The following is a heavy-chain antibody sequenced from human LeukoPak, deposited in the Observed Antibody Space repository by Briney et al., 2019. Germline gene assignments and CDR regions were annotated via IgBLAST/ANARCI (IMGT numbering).Heavy chain of an antibody. V-gene: IGHV1-2*02. D-gene: IGHD6-19*01. CDR2: INPNSGGT. CDR1: GGTFSSYA. J-gene: IGHJ4*02. CDR3: ASSSYSSGWYGLDY. Sequence: ASVKVSCKTSGGTFSSYAISWVRQAPGQGLEWMGWINPNSGGTNYAQKFQGRVTMTRDTSISTAYMELSRLRSDDTAVYYCASSSYSSGWYGLDYWGQGTLVTVSS.